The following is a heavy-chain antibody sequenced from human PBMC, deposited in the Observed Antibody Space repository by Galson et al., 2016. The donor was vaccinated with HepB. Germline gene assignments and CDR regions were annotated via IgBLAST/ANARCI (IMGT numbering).Heavy chain of an antibody. CDR1: GYTFSTYD. Sequence: SVKVSCKASGYTFSTYDMHWVRQAPGQRLEWMGWINGGNGNTKYSQKFQGRVTITRDTSASTAYMELSSLRSEDTAVYYCARALWFGELLLSFGWFDPWGQGTLVTVSS. CDR3: ARALWFGELLLSFGWFDP. J-gene: IGHJ5*02. D-gene: IGHD3-10*01. V-gene: IGHV1-3*01. CDR2: INGGNGNT.